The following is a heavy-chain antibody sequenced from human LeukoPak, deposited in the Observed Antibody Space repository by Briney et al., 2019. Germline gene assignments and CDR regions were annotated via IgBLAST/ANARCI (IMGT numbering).Heavy chain of an antibody. D-gene: IGHD2-2*01. J-gene: IGHJ3*02. CDR1: GFTVSSNY. V-gene: IGHV3-23*01. CDR2: ISGSGGST. CDR3: AGQLLGAFDI. Sequence: GGSLRLSCAASGFTVSSNYMSWVRQAPGKGLEWVSAISGSGGSTYYAHSVKGRFTISRDNSKNTLYLQMNSLRAEDTAVYYCAGQLLGAFDIWGQGTMVTVSS.